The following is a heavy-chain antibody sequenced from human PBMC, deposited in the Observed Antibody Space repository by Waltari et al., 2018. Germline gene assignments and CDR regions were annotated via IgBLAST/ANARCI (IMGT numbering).Heavy chain of an antibody. CDR1: GFTIANYA. Sequence: EVQLLESGGGLVQPGGSLGLPCGASGFTIANYAMSWVRQAPGKGLEWVSSISDSGGSTNYADSVKGRFTISRDNFKNTVFLQMNSPRAEDTAVYYCAKGGYGSGSGAFDLWGQGTMVSVSS. CDR3: AKGGYGSGSGAFDL. CDR2: ISDSGGST. D-gene: IGHD3-10*01. J-gene: IGHJ3*01. V-gene: IGHV3-23*01.